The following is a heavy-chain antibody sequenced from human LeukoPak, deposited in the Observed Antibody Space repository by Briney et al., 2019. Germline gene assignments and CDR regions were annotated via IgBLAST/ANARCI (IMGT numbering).Heavy chain of an antibody. Sequence: SETQSLTCTVSGGSISSSNYYWGWIRQPPGKGLGWIGNIYYSGTNYYGPSLVSRVTISVDTSRNQFSLKLSSVVAADTAMYYCARRSNYGSGRADYWGQGTLVTVSS. CDR2: IYYSGTN. D-gene: IGHD3-10*01. CDR3: ARRSNYGSGRADY. CDR1: GGSISSSNYY. J-gene: IGHJ4*02. V-gene: IGHV4-39*01.